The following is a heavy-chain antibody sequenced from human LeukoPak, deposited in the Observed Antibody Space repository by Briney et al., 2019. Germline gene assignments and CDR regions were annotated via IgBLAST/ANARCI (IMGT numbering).Heavy chain of an antibody. CDR1: GYSISSGYY. V-gene: IGHV4-38-2*02. J-gene: IGHJ3*02. Sequence: SETLSLTCTVSGYSISSGYYWGWIRQPPGKGLEWIGSIYHSGSTYYNPSLKSRVTISVDTSKNQFSLKLSSVTAADTAVYYCARTNKYSSSWYSKNHAFDIWGQGTMVTVSS. CDR3: ARTNKYSSSWYSKNHAFDI. CDR2: IYHSGST. D-gene: IGHD6-13*01.